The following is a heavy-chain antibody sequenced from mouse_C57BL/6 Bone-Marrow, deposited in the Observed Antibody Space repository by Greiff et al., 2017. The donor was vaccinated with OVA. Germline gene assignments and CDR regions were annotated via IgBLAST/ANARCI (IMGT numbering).Heavy chain of an antibody. J-gene: IGHJ1*03. D-gene: IGHD1-1*01. CDR1: GYTFTSYW. CDR3: ARGVTTVVATSYWYFDV. V-gene: IGHV1-64*01. Sequence: QVQLQQPGAELVKPGASVKLSCKASGYTFTSYWMHWVKQRPGQGLEWIGMIHPNSGSTNYNEKFKSKATLTVDKSSSPAYMQLSSLTSEDSAVYYCARGVTTVVATSYWYFDVWGTGTTVTVSS. CDR2: IHPNSGST.